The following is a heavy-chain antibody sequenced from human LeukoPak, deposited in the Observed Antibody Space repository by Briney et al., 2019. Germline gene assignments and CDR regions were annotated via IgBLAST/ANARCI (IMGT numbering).Heavy chain of an antibody. Sequence: PGVSLRLSCAASGFTFSSYGMHWVRQAPGKGLEWVAVIWYDGSNKYYADSVKGRFTISRDNCKNTLYLQMNSLRAEDTAVYYCARDLLPADYGDYVASYYGMDVWGQGTTVTVSS. J-gene: IGHJ6*02. CDR1: GFTFSSYG. V-gene: IGHV3-33*01. CDR3: ARDLLPADYGDYVASYYGMDV. CDR2: IWYDGSNK. D-gene: IGHD4-17*01.